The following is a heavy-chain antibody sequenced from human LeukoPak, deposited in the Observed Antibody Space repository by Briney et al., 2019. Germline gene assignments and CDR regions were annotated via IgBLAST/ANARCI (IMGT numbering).Heavy chain of an antibody. J-gene: IGHJ4*02. V-gene: IGHV3-30-3*01. CDR2: ISYDGSNK. D-gene: IGHD6-6*01. CDR3: ARGLRGYSSSDY. Sequence: PGGSLRLSCAASGFTFSSYSMHWVRQAPGKGLEWVAVISYDGSNKHYADSVKARFTISRDNAKNSLYLQMNSLRAEDTAVYYCARGLRGYSSSDYWGQGTLVTVSS. CDR1: GFTFSSYS.